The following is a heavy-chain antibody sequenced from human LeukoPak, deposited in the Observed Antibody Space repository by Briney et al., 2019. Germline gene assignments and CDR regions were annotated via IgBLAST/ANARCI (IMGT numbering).Heavy chain of an antibody. D-gene: IGHD2-2*01. CDR3: ARKPVGYCSSTSCYYYYMDV. CDR2: IKQDGSEK. V-gene: IGHV3-7*01. CDR1: GFTFSSYW. Sequence: LGGSLRLSCAASGFTFSSYWMSWVRQAPGKGLEWVANIKQDGSEKYYVDSVKGRFTISRDNAKNSLYLQMNSLRAEDTAVYYCARKPVGYCSSTSCYYYYMDVWGKGTTVTVSS. J-gene: IGHJ6*03.